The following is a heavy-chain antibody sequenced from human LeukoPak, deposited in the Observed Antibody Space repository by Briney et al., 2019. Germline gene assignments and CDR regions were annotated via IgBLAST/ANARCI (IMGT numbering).Heavy chain of an antibody. Sequence: GASVKVSCRVSGYTLTELSMHWVRQAPGKGLEWMGGFDPEDGETIYAQKFQGRVTMTEDTSTDTAYMELSSLRSEDTAVYCCATPGPQWELPSYYFDYWGQGTLVTVSS. J-gene: IGHJ4*02. CDR3: ATPGPQWELPSYYFDY. CDR2: FDPEDGET. V-gene: IGHV1-24*01. CDR1: GYTLTELS. D-gene: IGHD1-26*01.